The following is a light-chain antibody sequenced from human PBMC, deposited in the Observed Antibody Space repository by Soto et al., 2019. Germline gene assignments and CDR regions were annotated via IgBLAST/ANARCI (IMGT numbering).Light chain of an antibody. V-gene: IGKV1-27*01. J-gene: IGKJ2*01. CDR2: SAS. Sequence: DIRMTQSPSSLSASVGDSVTITCRASQGINNYLAWYQQKPGKVPVLLIYSASTLKPGIPSRFSGSGTGTDFTLTISSLQPEDFATYYCQQLNSHPRTFGQGTKLEIK. CDR1: QGINNY. CDR3: QQLNSHPRT.